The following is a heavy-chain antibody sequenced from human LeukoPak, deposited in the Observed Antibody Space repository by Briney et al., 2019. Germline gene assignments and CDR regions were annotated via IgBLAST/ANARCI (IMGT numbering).Heavy chain of an antibody. CDR3: ARGARGYSYGYKRPWFDP. Sequence: SETLSLTCAVYGGSFSGYYWSWIRQPPGKGLEWIGEINHSGSTNYNPSLTSRVTISVDTSKNQFSLKLSSVTAADTAVYYCARGARGYSYGYKRPWFDPWGQGTLVTVSS. D-gene: IGHD5-18*01. V-gene: IGHV4-34*01. CDR1: GGSFSGYY. CDR2: INHSGST. J-gene: IGHJ5*02.